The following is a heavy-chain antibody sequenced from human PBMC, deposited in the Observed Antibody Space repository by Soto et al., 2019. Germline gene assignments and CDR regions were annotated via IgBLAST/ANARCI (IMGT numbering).Heavy chain of an antibody. J-gene: IGHJ2*01. CDR3: ARDWLRRDDILTPSWNFNL. Sequence: QVQLVQSGGGVVQPGKSLRLSCAASGFIFNRYAFHWVRQAPGKGLEWVAQISYDGSSQYYGDSVKGRFTISRDNSKNTLYLQINNLRPGDTAVYYCARDWLRRDDILTPSWNFNLWGQGTLVTAS. CDR2: ISYDGSSQ. V-gene: IGHV3-30*01. CDR1: GFIFNRYA. D-gene: IGHD3-9*01.